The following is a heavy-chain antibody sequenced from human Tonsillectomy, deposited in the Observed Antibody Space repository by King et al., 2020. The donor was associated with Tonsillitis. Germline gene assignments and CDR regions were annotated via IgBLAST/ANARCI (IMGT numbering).Heavy chain of an antibody. D-gene: IGHD3-3*01. CDR1: GGSFSGYY. Sequence: VPLQQWGARLLKPSETLSLTCAVYGGSFSGYYWTWIRQPPGKGLEWIGEINHSGGTNYNPSLKSRVTISVDTSKNQFSLTLSSVTAADTAVYYCARGGGTIFGVIVADSYYYYMDVWGKGTTVTVSS. V-gene: IGHV4-34*01. CDR2: INHSGGT. J-gene: IGHJ6*03. CDR3: ARGGGTIFGVIVADSYYYYMDV.